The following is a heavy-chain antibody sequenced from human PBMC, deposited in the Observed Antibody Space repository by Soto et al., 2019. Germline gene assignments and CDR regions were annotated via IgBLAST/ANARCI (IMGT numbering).Heavy chain of an antibody. V-gene: IGHV4-59*01. D-gene: IGHD6-6*01. CDR2: IYYSGST. Sequence: NPSETRSLTCTVSGGSINDFYWSWIRQPPGEGLEWIGYIYYSGSTDYNPSLKGRVTISVDTSKNQFSLKLRSVTAADPALYYCARVAGVAARTFDYWRQGTLVTVSS. J-gene: IGHJ4*02. CDR3: ARVAGVAARTFDY. CDR1: GGSINDFY.